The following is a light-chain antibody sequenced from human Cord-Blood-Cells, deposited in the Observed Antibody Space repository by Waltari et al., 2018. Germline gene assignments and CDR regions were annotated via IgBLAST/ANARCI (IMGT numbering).Light chain of an antibody. J-gene: IGKJ4*01. V-gene: IGKV3-11*01. CDR2: DAS. CDR1: QSVSSY. CDR3: QQRSNWPPSLT. Sequence: EIMLTQSRATLSLSPGERATLSRSASQSVSSYLAWYQQTPGQAPRLLIYDASNRATGIPARFIGSGSGTDFTLTISSLEPEDFAVYYCQQRSNWPPSLTFGGGTKVEIK.